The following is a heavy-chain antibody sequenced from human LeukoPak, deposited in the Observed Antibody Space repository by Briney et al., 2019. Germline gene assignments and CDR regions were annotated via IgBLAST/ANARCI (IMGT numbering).Heavy chain of an antibody. J-gene: IGHJ4*02. CDR1: GFTFSYYS. CDR3: ARDHGYAFDY. V-gene: IGHV3-48*02. Sequence: GGSLRLSCVASGFTFSYYSMNWVRQAPGKGLEWVSYINSISGEIWYADSVKGRFTISRDDAKNSLYLQMNSLRDEDTAVYYCARDHGYAFDYWGQGTLVTVSS. CDR2: INSISGEI. D-gene: IGHD5-12*01.